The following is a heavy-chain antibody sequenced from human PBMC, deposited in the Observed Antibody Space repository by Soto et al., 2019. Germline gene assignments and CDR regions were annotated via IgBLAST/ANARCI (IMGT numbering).Heavy chain of an antibody. CDR3: ARKGRTNTIVILRHYATDF. CDR1: SGSISSNSYL. Sequence: SETLSLTCSVSSGSISSNSYLWGWIRQPPGKGLEWIGAILYSGDTYYSESLKSRVTMSVDTAKNQFSLKLNSVTAADTAVYYCARKGRTNTIVILRHYATDFWGQGTAVTVSS. CDR2: ILYSGDT. V-gene: IGHV4-39*01. D-gene: IGHD3-22*01. J-gene: IGHJ6*02.